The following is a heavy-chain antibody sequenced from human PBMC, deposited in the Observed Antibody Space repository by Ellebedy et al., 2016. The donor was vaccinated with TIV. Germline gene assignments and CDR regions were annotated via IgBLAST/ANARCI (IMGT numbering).Heavy chain of an antibody. V-gene: IGHV3-15*01. CDR2: IKSKNDGGTT. D-gene: IGHD3-10*01. J-gene: IGHJ5*01. Sequence: GGSLRLSCTTSGFNFRSYGMHWVRQAPGRGLEWVGRIKSKNDGGTTDYAAPVTGRFTISRDDSKNTLHLQMNSLKTEDTAIYYCARRGLVGGWYESWGQGTLVTVSS. CDR3: ARRGLVGGWYES. CDR1: GFNFRSYG.